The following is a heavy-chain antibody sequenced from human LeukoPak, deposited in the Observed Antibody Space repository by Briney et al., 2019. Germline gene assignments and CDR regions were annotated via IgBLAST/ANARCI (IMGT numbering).Heavy chain of an antibody. CDR2: IIPIFGTA. J-gene: IGHJ4*02. CDR1: GGTFSSYS. V-gene: IGHV1-69*13. D-gene: IGHD3-9*01. Sequence: SVKVSCKASGGTFSSYSISWVRQAPGQGLEWMGGIIPIFGTANYAQKFQGRVTITADESTSTAYMEPSSLRSEDTAVYYCARSKALRLDDIYYWGQGTLVTVSS. CDR3: ARSKALRLDDIYY.